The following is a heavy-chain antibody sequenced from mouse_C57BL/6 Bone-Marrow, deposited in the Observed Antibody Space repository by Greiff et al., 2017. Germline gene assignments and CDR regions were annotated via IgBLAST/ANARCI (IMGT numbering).Heavy chain of an antibody. J-gene: IGHJ2*01. V-gene: IGHV8-8*01. D-gene: IGHD2-3*01. Sequence: QVTLKESGPGILQPSQTLSLTCSFSGFSLSTFGMGVGWIRQPSGKGLEWLAHIWWDDDKYYNPALKRRLTISKDTSKNQVFLKIANVDTADTATYYCARIRGYDGYYSYYFDYWGQGTTLTVSS. CDR2: IWWDDDK. CDR3: ARIRGYDGYYSYYFDY. CDR1: GFSLSTFGMG.